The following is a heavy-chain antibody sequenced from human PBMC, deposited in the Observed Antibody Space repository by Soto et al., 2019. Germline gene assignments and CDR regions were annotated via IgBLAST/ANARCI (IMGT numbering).Heavy chain of an antibody. V-gene: IGHV4-34*01. D-gene: IGHD3-10*01. J-gene: IGHJ4*02. Sequence: QVQLQQWGAGLLKPSETLSLTCAVSGGSFSGYYWAWIRQSPGKGLEWIGQISYSGSTNYNPSLKSRVFISIGTSNTPFSLELSSVTAADTAVYYCARASVQYDSGTYEGGYYCFDYWGQGNLVTVSS. CDR1: GGSFSGYY. CDR3: ARASVQYDSGTYEGGYYCFDY. CDR2: ISYSGST.